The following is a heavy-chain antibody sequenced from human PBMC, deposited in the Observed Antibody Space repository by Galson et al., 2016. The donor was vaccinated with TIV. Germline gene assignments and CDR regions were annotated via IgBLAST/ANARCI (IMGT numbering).Heavy chain of an antibody. CDR2: IYYSGTT. CDR1: GGSINSGGYY. J-gene: IGHJ3*02. CDR3: ARDKNDYGVDAFDI. Sequence: LSLTCTASGGSINSGGYYWSWLRQHPGKGLEWIGYIYYSGTTRYNPSLKSRVTISVDTSKTQFSLNLSSVTAADTAVYYCARDKNDYGVDAFDIWGQGTMVIVSS. D-gene: IGHD4-17*01. V-gene: IGHV4-31*03.